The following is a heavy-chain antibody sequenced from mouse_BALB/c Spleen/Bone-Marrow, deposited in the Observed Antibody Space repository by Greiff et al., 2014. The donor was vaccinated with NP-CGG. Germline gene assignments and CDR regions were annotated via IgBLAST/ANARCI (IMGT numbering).Heavy chain of an antibody. CDR2: IDPANGNT. D-gene: IGHD1-1*01. Sequence: EVQLVESGAELVKPGASVKLSCTASGFNIKDTYMHWVKQRPEQGLERIGRIDPANGNTKYDPKFQGKATITADTSSNTAYLQLSSLTSEDTAVYYCAAYYYGSSQFAYWGQGTLVTVSA. CDR3: AAYYYGSSQFAY. V-gene: IGHV14-3*02. CDR1: GFNIKDTY. J-gene: IGHJ3*01.